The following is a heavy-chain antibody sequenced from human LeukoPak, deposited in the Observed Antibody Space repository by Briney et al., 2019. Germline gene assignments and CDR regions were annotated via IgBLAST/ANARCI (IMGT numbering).Heavy chain of an antibody. D-gene: IGHD5-18*01. CDR3: ARGVDTAMVSALDI. Sequence: PGGSLRLSCAAPGFTFSSYGMSWVRQAPGKGLEWVSTISGRDTNTYYADSVEGRFTISRDNSKNTLYLQMNSLRAEDTAVYYCARGVDTAMVSALDIWGQGTMVTVSS. CDR2: ISGRDTNT. CDR1: GFTFSSYG. V-gene: IGHV3-23*01. J-gene: IGHJ3*02.